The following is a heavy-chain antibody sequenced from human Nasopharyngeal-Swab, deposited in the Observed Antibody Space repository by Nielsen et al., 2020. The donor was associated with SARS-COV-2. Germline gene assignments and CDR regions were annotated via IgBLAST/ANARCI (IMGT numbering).Heavy chain of an antibody. CDR1: GFTFSDYY. CDR3: ARVSPPLLTGPYYYYGMDV. V-gene: IGHV3-11*06. J-gene: IGHJ6*02. CDR2: ISSSSSYT. Sequence: GGSLRLSCAASGFTFSDYYMSWIRQAPGKGLEWVSYISSSSSYTNYADSVKGRFTISRDNAENSLYLQMNSLRAEDTAVYYCARVSPPLLTGPYYYYGMDVWGQGTTVTVSS. D-gene: IGHD3-9*01.